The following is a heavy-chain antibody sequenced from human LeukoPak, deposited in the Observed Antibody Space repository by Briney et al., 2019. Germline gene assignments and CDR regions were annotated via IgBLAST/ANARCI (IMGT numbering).Heavy chain of an antibody. CDR2: INPNSGGT. CDR1: GYTFTGYY. J-gene: IGHJ4*02. V-gene: IGHV1-2*02. D-gene: IGHD3-10*01. Sequence: GASVKVSCKASGYTFTGYYMHWVRQAPGQGLEWMGWINPNSGGTNYAQKFQGRVTMTRDTSISTAYMELSRLRSDDTAVYYCARDESRTFSSTMVRGDLDYWGQGTLVTVSS. CDR3: ARDESRTFSSTMVRGDLDY.